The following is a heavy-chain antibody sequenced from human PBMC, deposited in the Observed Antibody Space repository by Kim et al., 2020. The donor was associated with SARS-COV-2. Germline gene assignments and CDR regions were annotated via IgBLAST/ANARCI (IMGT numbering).Heavy chain of an antibody. J-gene: IGHJ2*01. CDR1: GFSLSDYW. V-gene: IGHV3-7*01. D-gene: IGHD3-16*01. Sequence: GGSLRLSCAVSGFSLSDYWMTWVRQAPGKGLQWVAMSRHRGSGSFYVDSVKGRFTISRDNAQNSLLLHMSSLRGEDSGVYYCACTITEEESLRIWGYF. CDR2: SRHRGSGS. CDR3: ACTITEEESLRIWGYF.